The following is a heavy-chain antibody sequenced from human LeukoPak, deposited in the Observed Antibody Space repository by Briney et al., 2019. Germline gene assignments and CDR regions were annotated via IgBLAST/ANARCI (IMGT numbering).Heavy chain of an antibody. CDR2: ISVSGGTT. D-gene: IGHD1-26*01. Sequence: GGSLRLSCAASGFTFSSYAMSWVRQAPGKGLEWVSAISVSGGTTYYADSVKGRFTISRDNSKNTLYLQMNSLRAEDTSVYYCAKDLGDSGPTPDSDYWGQGTLVTVSS. CDR1: GFTFSSYA. J-gene: IGHJ4*02. CDR3: AKDLGDSGPTPDSDY. V-gene: IGHV3-23*01.